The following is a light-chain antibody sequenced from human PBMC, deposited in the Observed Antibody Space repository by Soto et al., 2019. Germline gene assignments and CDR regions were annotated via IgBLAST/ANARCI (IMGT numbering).Light chain of an antibody. V-gene: IGKV1-33*01. J-gene: IGKJ4*01. Sequence: DIQMTQSPSSLSASVGDRVTITCQASQGVKKYVNWYQQKPGKAPKLLVYDASTLEAGVQSRFSGSGSGTPFTFTITSLQPEDFETYVCHQYDKLPLTFGGGTKV. CDR2: DAS. CDR3: HQYDKLPLT. CDR1: QGVKKY.